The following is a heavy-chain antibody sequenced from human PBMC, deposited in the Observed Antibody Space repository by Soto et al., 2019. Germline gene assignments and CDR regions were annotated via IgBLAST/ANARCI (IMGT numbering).Heavy chain of an antibody. CDR1: GLTFKSYA. V-gene: IGHV3-23*01. CDR3: AKGGDIVVVPAAMPEWFDP. D-gene: IGHD2-2*01. CDR2: ITGSGDST. Sequence: GGSLRLSCAASGLTFKSYAVSWVRQAPGKGLEWVSVITGSGDSTYYADSVKGRFTISRDNSKNTLYLQMNSLRAEDTAVYYCAKGGDIVVVPAAMPEWFDPWGQGTLVTVSS. J-gene: IGHJ5*02.